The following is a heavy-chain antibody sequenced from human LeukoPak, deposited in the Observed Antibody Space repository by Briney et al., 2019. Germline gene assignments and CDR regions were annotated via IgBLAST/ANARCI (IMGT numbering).Heavy chain of an antibody. D-gene: IGHD3-10*01. J-gene: IGHJ3*02. V-gene: IGHV1-2*06. CDR1: GYTFTSSY. CDR3: ARARGNGSHDAFDI. CDR2: INPNSGGT. Sequence: ASVKVSCKASGYTFTSSYMHWVRQSPGQGLEWMGRINPNSGGTNYAQKFQGRFTMTRETSISTAYMELSRLRSDETAVYYCARARGNGSHDAFDIWGQGTMVTVSS.